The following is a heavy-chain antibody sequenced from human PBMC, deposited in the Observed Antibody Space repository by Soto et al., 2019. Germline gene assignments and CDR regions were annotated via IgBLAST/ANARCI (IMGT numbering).Heavy chain of an antibody. CDR3: DKEGRAGGADY. J-gene: IGHJ4*02. CDR2: INGGGGGT. V-gene: IGHV3-23*01. D-gene: IGHD3-10*01. CDR1: GFTFTNYV. Sequence: EVQILESGGGLVQPGGSLRLSCAASGFTFTNYVITWVRQAPGRGLEWVSSINGGGGGTYYADSVKGRFTISRDNSMDTLSLPMNSLRVGDSAVYYFDKEGRAGGADYWGQGTLVTVSS.